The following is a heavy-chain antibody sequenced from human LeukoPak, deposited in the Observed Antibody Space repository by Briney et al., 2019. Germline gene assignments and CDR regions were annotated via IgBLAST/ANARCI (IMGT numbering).Heavy chain of an antibody. J-gene: IGHJ4*02. Sequence: GGSLRLSCAASGFTFINYGMHCVRQAPGKGLEWVALVSYDGSDKYYADSVKGRFTVSRDNSKNTLYLQMNSLRAEDTAVYYCGKEFGTWNQLPIGYWGQGTLVTVSS. CDR2: VSYDGSDK. CDR3: GKEFGTWNQLPIGY. V-gene: IGHV3-30*18. CDR1: GFTFINYG. D-gene: IGHD2-2*01.